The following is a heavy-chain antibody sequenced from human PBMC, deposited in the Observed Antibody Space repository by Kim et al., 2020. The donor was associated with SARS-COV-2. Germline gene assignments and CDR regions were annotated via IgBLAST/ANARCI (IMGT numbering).Heavy chain of an antibody. J-gene: IGHJ4*02. Sequence: GSEKFYGDFWKGRFTISRDNAKNSLFLQMKNLGAEDTAVYYCVKGGGTLDDWGQGTLVTVSS. CDR2: GSEK. CDR3: VKGGGTLDD. V-gene: IGHV3-7*01. D-gene: IGHD3-16*01.